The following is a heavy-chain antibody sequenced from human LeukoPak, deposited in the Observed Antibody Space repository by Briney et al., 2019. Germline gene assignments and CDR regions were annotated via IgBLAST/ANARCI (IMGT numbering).Heavy chain of an antibody. CDR1: GFTFDDYA. Sequence: GGSLRLSCAASGFTFDDYAMHWVRQAPGKGLEWVSGISWNSGSIGYADSVKGRFTISRDNAKNSLYLQMNSLRAEDTALYYCASLQRSMIVGWGQGTLVTVSS. V-gene: IGHV3-9*01. D-gene: IGHD3-22*01. J-gene: IGHJ4*02. CDR3: ASLQRSMIVG. CDR2: ISWNSGSI.